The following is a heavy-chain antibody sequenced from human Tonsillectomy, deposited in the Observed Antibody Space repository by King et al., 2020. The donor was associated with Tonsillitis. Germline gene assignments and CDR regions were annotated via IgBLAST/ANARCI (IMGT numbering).Heavy chain of an antibody. J-gene: IGHJ5*02. Sequence: HVQLQQWGAGLLKPSETLSLTCAVYGGSFSGYYWSWIRQPPGKGLEWIGEINHSGSTNYNPSLKSQVPTSVDTSKNQFSLKLSSVTAADTAVYYCARKRTIFGVVTKYNWFDPWGQGTLVTVSS. CDR1: GGSFSGYY. V-gene: IGHV4-34*01. CDR3: ARKRTIFGVVTKYNWFDP. CDR2: INHSGST. D-gene: IGHD3-3*01.